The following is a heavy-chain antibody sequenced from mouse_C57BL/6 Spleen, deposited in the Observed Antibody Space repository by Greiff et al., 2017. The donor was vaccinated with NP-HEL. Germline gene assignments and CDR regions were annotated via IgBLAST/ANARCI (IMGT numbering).Heavy chain of an antibody. V-gene: IGHV1-26*01. J-gene: IGHJ2*01. CDR3: ARNYYYGSSYDVYYFDY. CDR1: GYTFTDYY. D-gene: IGHD1-1*01. CDR2: INPNNGGT. Sequence: VQLQQSGPELVKPGASVKISCKASGYTFTDYYMNWVKQSHGKSLEWIGDINPNNGGTSYNQKFKGKATLTVDKSSSTAYMELRSLTSEDSAVYYCARNYYYGSSYDVYYFDYWGQGTTLTVSS.